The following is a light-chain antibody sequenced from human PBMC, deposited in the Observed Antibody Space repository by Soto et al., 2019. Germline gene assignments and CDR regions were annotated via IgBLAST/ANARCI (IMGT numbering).Light chain of an antibody. CDR1: QSVSSN. J-gene: IGKJ5*01. CDR3: QQYGGSLMT. CDR2: GTS. Sequence: EIVMPQSPTTLSVSPGERVPFSCRASQSVSSNLAWYQQKVGQAPRLFIYGTSSRATGIPDRFSGSGSGTDFTLTISRLEPEDFAIYYCQQYGGSLMTFGQGTRLAI. V-gene: IGKV3-20*01.